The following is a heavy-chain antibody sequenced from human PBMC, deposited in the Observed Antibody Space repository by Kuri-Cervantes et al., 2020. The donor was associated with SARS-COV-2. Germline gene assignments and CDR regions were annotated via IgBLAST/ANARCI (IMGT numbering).Heavy chain of an antibody. CDR3: ASLTDLYDYVWDADAFDI. J-gene: IGHJ3*02. D-gene: IGHD3-16*01. V-gene: IGHV4-59*08. Sequence: GSLRLSCTVSGGSISSYYWSWIRQPPGKGLEWIGYIYYSGSTNYNPSLKSRVTISVDTSKNQFPLKLSSVTAADTAVYYCASLTDLYDYVWDADAFDIWGQGTMVTVSS. CDR1: GGSISSYY. CDR2: IYYSGST.